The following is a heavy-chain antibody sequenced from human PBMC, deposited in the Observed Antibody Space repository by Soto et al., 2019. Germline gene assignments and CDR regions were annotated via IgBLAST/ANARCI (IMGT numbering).Heavy chain of an antibody. J-gene: IGHJ6*02. D-gene: IGHD5-12*01. Sequence: EVQLLESGGGLKQPGESLRLSCAASGFSFSSYAMSWVRQAPGKGLEWVSGIRDSGGNTYYADSVKGRFTISRDNSKNTVYLQMNSLRAEYTAVYYCAKSGGFSGYDWRGSYYYGMDVWGQGTTVTVSS. CDR1: GFSFSSYA. V-gene: IGHV3-23*01. CDR2: IRDSGGNT. CDR3: AKSGGFSGYDWRGSYYYGMDV.